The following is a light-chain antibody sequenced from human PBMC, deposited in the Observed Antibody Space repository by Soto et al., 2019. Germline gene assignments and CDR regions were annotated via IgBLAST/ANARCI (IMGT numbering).Light chain of an antibody. CDR2: DAS. CDR1: QSFRGL. V-gene: IGKV3-11*01. CDR3: QQRSSWPIT. J-gene: IGKJ5*01. Sequence: EVMLTQSRVTLSLSTGEKATIACRASQSFRGLLAWYQQKPGQAPRLLIYDASNRATGIPARFSGSGSGTDFTVTISSLEPEDFAVYYCQQRSSWPITFGPGTRLEIK.